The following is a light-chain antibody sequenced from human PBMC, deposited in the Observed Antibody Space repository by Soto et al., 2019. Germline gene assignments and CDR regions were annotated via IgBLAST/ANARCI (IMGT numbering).Light chain of an antibody. J-gene: IGKJ4*01. Sequence: EVGFTQSPGTVSLSPGEEATLSGRASQTVSSTYLAWYQQTPGQAPRLLIYGAPSRATGIPDRFSGSGSGTDFTLTISRLEPEDFAVYYCQHRSNWPLTFGGGTKVDIK. CDR2: GAP. CDR3: QHRSNWPLT. V-gene: IGKV3D-20*02. CDR1: QTVSSTY.